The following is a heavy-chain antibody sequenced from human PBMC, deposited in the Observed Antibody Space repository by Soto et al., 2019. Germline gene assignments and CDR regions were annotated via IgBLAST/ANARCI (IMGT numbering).Heavy chain of an antibody. Sequence: SETLSLTCTVSGGSISSYYWSWIRQPPGKGLEWIGYIYNSGSTNYNPSLKSRVTISVDTSKNQFSLKLTSVTAADTAVYYCARDKITGLFDYWGQGTRVTVSS. CDR2: IYNSGST. V-gene: IGHV4-59*12. CDR3: ARDKITGLFDY. CDR1: GGSISSYY. D-gene: IGHD2-8*02. J-gene: IGHJ4*02.